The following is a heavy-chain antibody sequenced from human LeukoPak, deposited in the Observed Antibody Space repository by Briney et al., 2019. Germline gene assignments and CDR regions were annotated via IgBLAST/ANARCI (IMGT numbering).Heavy chain of an antibody. CDR2: IYYSGSS. Sequence: SETLSLTCTVSSGSISSYYWSWIRQPPGKGLEWIGYIYYSGSSNYNPSLKSRVTMSVDTSKSQFSLKVTSVTAADTAVYYCARGGDYGDLRYFDYWGQGTLVTVSS. V-gene: IGHV4-59*01. CDR1: SGSISSYY. J-gene: IGHJ4*02. D-gene: IGHD4-17*01. CDR3: ARGGDYGDLRYFDY.